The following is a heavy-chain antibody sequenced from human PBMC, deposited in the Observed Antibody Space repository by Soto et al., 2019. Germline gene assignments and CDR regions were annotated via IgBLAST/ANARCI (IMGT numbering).Heavy chain of an antibody. Sequence: GGSLRLSCAASGFTFSSYAMSWVRQAPGKGLEWVSAISGSGGSTYYADSVKGRFTISRDNSKNTLYLQMNSLRAEDTAVYYCAKDLVRRPYYYDSSGYSYDAFDIWGQGTMVTVSS. V-gene: IGHV3-23*01. CDR2: ISGSGGST. D-gene: IGHD3-22*01. J-gene: IGHJ3*02. CDR3: AKDLVRRPYYYDSSGYSYDAFDI. CDR1: GFTFSSYA.